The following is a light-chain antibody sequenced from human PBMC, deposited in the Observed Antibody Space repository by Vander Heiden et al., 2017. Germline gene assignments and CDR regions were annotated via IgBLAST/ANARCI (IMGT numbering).Light chain of an antibody. V-gene: IGKV1-39*01. CDR1: QSISNF. CDR2: AAS. J-gene: IGKJ2*01. CDR3: QQSSSTPST. Sequence: DIQMTQSPSSLSASVGDRVTITCRASQSISNFLNWYQQKPGKAPKLLIYAASSLQSGVPSRFSGSGSGTDFTLTISSLQPEDFATYYCQQSSSTPSTF.